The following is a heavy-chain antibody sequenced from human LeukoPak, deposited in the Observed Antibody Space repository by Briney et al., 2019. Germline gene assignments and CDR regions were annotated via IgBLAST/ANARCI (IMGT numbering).Heavy chain of an antibody. CDR1: GFTFSNYW. D-gene: IGHD1-20*01. CDR3: ARDNWYFDY. CDR2: IKGDGSYT. J-gene: IGHJ4*02. Sequence: TGGSLRLSGVASGFTFSNYWMHWVRQAPGKGLVWVSRIKGDGSYTSYADSVRGRFTISRDNAKNTLYLQMNSLRAEDTAVYYCARDNWYFDYWGQGTLVTVSS. V-gene: IGHV3-74*01.